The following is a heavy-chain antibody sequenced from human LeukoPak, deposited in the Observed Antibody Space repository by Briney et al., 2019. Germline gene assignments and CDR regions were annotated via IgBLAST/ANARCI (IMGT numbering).Heavy chain of an antibody. Sequence: GGSLRLSCAASGFTFSSYAMSWVRQAPGKGLEWVSAISGSGGSTYYADSVKDRFTISRDNSKNTLYLQMNSLRAEDTAVYYCARAPEYYYYMDVWGKGTTVTVSS. CDR1: GFTFSSYA. J-gene: IGHJ6*03. CDR2: ISGSGGST. CDR3: ARAPEYYYYMDV. V-gene: IGHV3-23*01.